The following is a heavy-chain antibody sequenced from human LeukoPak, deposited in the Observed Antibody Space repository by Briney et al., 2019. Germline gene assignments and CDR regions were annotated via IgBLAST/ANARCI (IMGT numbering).Heavy chain of an antibody. CDR2: ISYDGSNK. J-gene: IGHJ6*02. CDR1: GFTFSSYA. V-gene: IGHV3-30-3*01. D-gene: IGHD3-3*01. Sequence: PGRSLRLSCAASGFTFSSYAMHWVRQAPGKGLEWVAVISYDGSNKYYADSVKGRFTISRDNSKNTLYLQMNSLRAEDTAVYYCARDFFLRFLEWLSGSYYYYGMDVWGQGTTVTVSS. CDR3: ARDFFLRFLEWLSGSYYYYGMDV.